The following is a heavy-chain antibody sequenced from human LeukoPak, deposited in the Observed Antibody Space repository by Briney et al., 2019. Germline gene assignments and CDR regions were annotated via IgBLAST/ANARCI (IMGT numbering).Heavy chain of an antibody. Sequence: GGSLRLSCAASGFTFSSYEMNWVRQAPGKGLEWVSAISGSGGSTYYADSVKGRFTISRDNSKNTLYLQMNSLRAEDTAVYYCAKDLGDIVVVVAARGLDAFDIWGQETMVTVSS. CDR3: AKDLGDIVVVVAARGLDAFDI. CDR1: GFTFSSYE. J-gene: IGHJ3*02. CDR2: ISGSGGST. V-gene: IGHV3-23*01. D-gene: IGHD2-15*01.